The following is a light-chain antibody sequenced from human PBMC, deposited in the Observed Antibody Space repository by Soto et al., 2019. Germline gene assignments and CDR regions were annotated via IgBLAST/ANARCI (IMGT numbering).Light chain of an antibody. CDR1: QYVNSY. V-gene: IGKV3-11*01. CDR3: HLRSSWPPEWA. Sequence: EIVLTQSPATLSLSPGDRATLSCRASQYVNSYLAWYQQKPGQGPRLLIYDGSKRATGIPARFSGSGSGTGVTLTISSLEPEDLAVYYGHLRSSWPPEWAVGQGTKGDIK. J-gene: IGKJ1*01. CDR2: DGS.